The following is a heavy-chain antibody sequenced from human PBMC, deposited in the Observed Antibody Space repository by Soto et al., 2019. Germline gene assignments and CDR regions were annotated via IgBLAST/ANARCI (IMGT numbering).Heavy chain of an antibody. D-gene: IGHD2-15*01. V-gene: IGHV3-23*01. J-gene: IGHJ4*02. CDR3: AKVRNVVVVLSS. Sequence: EVQLLESGGGLVQPGGSLRLSCAASGFTFSSYAMSWVRQAPGKGLEWVSAISGSGGSTYYADSVKGRFTISRDNSKNTLYLQMNGLRAEDTAVYYWAKVRNVVVVLSSWGQGTLVTVSS. CDR1: GFTFSSYA. CDR2: ISGSGGST.